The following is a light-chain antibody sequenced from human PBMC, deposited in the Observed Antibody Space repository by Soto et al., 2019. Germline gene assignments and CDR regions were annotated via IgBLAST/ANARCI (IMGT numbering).Light chain of an antibody. CDR1: ETVSSN. Sequence: EIVWTQSPGTLSLSPGERAILSCRASETVSSNLAWYQQKPGQAPRLLIYGASTRATGIPARFSGSGSGTDFTLTISRLEPEDFAVYYCQQYGSSLYTFGQGTKVDNK. CDR3: QQYGSSLYT. CDR2: GAS. J-gene: IGKJ2*01. V-gene: IGKV3-20*01.